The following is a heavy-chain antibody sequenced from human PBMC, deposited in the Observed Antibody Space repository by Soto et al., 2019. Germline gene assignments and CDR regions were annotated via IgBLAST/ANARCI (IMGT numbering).Heavy chain of an antibody. Sequence: LRLSCSDSGLTFSSYAMSCVRQAPGEGLEGVSAISGSGFSAYYADSVTGRLTSARDKSKDTMYMQINSRRSKARAAYYCAKLDQLLPFDYWGHGNLVTVSS. J-gene: IGHJ4*01. CDR3: AKLDQLLPFDY. CDR2: ISGSGFSA. D-gene: IGHD2-2*01. CDR1: GLTFSSYA. V-gene: IGHV3-23*01.